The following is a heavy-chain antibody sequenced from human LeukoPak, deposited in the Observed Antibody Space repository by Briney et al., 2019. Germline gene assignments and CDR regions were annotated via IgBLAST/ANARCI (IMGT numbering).Heavy chain of an antibody. Sequence: EAGGSLRLSCAASGFTFSSYWMSWVRQAPGKGLEWVANIKQDGSEKYYVDSVKGRFTISRDNAKNSLYLQMNSLRAEDTAVCYCARDKIVGATNFDYWGQGTLVTVSS. D-gene: IGHD1-26*01. CDR1: GFTFSSYW. CDR2: IKQDGSEK. CDR3: ARDKIVGATNFDY. J-gene: IGHJ4*02. V-gene: IGHV3-7*03.